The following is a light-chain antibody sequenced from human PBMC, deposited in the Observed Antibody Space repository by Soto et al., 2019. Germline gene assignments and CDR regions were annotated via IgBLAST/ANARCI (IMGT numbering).Light chain of an antibody. Sequence: EIVLTQSPGTLSLSPGERATLSCRASQSLSTNLAWYQQKPGQVPRVLIYGASTRATEIPARFSGSGSGTEFTLAIDSLQSEDFAVYYCQQYNNWPRTFGQGTKVDIK. CDR3: QQYNNWPRT. V-gene: IGKV3-15*01. CDR1: QSLSTN. CDR2: GAS. J-gene: IGKJ1*01.